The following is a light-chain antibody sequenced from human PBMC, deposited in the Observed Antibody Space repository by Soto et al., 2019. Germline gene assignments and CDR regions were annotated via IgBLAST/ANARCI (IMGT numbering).Light chain of an antibody. J-gene: IGKJ1*01. V-gene: IGKV1-6*01. Sequence: AIHISQSPSSLSASVGDRVAISCLASQDIRNTLAWYQQKPGEAPKLLIFAASNLQSGVPSRFSGSGSVTDFTLAITGLQPEDFATYYCLQYCRFSWTFGQGTKVDI. CDR2: AAS. CDR1: QDIRNT. CDR3: LQYCRFSWT.